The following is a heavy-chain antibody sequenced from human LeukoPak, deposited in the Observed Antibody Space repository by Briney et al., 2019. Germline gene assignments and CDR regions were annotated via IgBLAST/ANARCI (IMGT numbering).Heavy chain of an antibody. CDR3: ARDQGRLEWLSSAPL. V-gene: IGHV4-30-4*08. CDR2: IYYSGST. D-gene: IGHD3-3*01. CDR1: GGSISSGGHY. Sequence: KASQTLSLTCTVSGGSISSGGHYWSWIRQPPGKGLEWIGYIYYSGSTYYNPSLKSRVTISVDTSKNQFSLKLSSVTAADTAVYYCARDQGRLEWLSSAPLWGQGTLVTVSS. J-gene: IGHJ4*02.